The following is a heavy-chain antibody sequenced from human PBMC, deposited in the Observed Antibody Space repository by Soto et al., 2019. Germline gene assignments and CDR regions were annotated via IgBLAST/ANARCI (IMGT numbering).Heavy chain of an antibody. J-gene: IGHJ4*02. CDR3: AYCGYYSSSWFPAY. V-gene: IGHV2-5*02. Sequence: QITLKESGPSLVKPTQTLTLTCTFSGFSLTTNGVGVGWIRQSPGEALEWLALIYWDDDKRYSPSLKSRLTITKDTSKNPVVLTMTNLDSVDTATYYCAYCGYYSSSWFPAYWGQGTLVTVSS. CDR1: GFSLTTNGVG. D-gene: IGHD6-13*01. CDR2: IYWDDDK.